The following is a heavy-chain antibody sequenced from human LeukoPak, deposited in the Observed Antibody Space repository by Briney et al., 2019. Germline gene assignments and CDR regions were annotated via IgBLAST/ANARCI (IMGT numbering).Heavy chain of an antibody. CDR2: IIPIFVTA. D-gene: IGHD3-10*01. CDR1: GDTFSSYG. J-gene: IGHJ6*04. CDR3: AMRYYYGSGSPYYFHGLDV. Sequence: SVKVSCKASGDTFSSYGISWVRQAPGQGLEWMGGIIPIFVTANYAQKFQGRVTITADESTSTAYMELSSLRSEDTAVYYCAMRYYYGSGSPYYFHGLDVWGKGTTVTVPS. V-gene: IGHV1-69*13.